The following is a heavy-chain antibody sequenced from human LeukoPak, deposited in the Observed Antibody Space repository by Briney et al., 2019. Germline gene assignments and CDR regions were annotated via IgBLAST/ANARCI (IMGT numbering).Heavy chain of an antibody. CDR3: ARGTDSSPGIDY. V-gene: IGHV3-7*01. Sequence: PGRTLRLSCAVSVLIYSRYWMTWATHARGKALEGGANRNQNGSEKDYVDSVKGRVTISRDNGKSSLILQMSSLRVEDTAIYYCARGTDSSPGIDYWGQGTLVTVSS. J-gene: IGHJ4*02. CDR1: VLIYSRYW. CDR2: RNQNGSEK. D-gene: IGHD6-6*01.